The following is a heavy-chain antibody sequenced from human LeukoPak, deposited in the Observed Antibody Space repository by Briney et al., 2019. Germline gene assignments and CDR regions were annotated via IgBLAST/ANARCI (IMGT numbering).Heavy chain of an antibody. J-gene: IGHJ6*03. CDR2: ISSSSSYI. V-gene: IGHV3-21*01. CDR1: GFTFSSYS. Sequence: GGSLRLSCAASGFTFSSYSMNWVRQAPGKGLEWVSSISSSSSYIYYADSVKGRFTISRDNAKNSLYLQMNSLRAEDTAVYYCARVGRQQLGPAEDYMDVWGKGTTVTISS. D-gene: IGHD6-13*01. CDR3: ARVGRQQLGPAEDYMDV.